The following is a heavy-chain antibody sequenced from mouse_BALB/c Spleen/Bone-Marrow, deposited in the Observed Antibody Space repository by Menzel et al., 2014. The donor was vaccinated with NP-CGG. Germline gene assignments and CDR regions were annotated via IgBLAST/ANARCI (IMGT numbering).Heavy chain of an antibody. J-gene: IGHJ3*01. V-gene: IGHV4-1*02. CDR2: INPDSSTI. Sequence: EVMLVESGGGLVQPGGSLKLSCAASGFDFSRYWMSWVRQAPGKGLEWLGEINPDSSTINYTPSLKDKFIISRDNAKNTLYLQMSKVRSEDTALYYCERLSYYGRFAYWGQGTLVTVSA. CDR3: ERLSYYGRFAY. D-gene: IGHD1-1*01. CDR1: GFDFSRYW.